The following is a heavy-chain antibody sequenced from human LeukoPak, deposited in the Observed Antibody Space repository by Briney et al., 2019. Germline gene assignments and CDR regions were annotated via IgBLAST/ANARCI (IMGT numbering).Heavy chain of an antibody. V-gene: IGHV3-48*03. CDR2: ISSSGSTI. Sequence: TGGSLRLSCTASGFTLSTYAMNWVRQAPGKGLEWVSYISSSGSTIYYADSVKGRFTISRDNAKNSLYLQMNSLRAEDTAVYYCAGDPPTAPGFDYWGQGTLVTVSS. CDR1: GFTLSTYA. CDR3: AGDPPTAPGFDY. J-gene: IGHJ4*02.